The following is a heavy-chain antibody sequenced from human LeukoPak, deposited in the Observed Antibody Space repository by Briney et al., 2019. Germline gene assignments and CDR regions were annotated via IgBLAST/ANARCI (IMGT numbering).Heavy chain of an antibody. Sequence: SETRSLTCTVSGGSISSYYWSWIRQPPGKGLEWVGYIYYSGTTKYNPSLKSRVSISVDTSKNQFSLKLSSVTAADTAVYYCARGVYIAAAQYAYWGQGTLVTVSS. J-gene: IGHJ4*02. CDR2: IYYSGTT. V-gene: IGHV4-59*01. CDR3: ARGVYIAAAQYAY. CDR1: GGSISSYY. D-gene: IGHD6-13*01.